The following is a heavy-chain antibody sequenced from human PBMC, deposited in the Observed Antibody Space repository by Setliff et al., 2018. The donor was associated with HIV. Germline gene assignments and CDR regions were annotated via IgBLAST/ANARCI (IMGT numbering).Heavy chain of an antibody. CDR3: ARDGITVAGFDH. Sequence: KSSETLSLTCTVSGGSISSGSYYWSWIRQPAGKGLEWIGRIWTSGSTNYNPSLGSRVSMSVDTSKNQFSLKLSSVTAADTAVYYCARDGITVAGFDHWGQGALVTVSS. CDR1: GGSISSGSYY. CDR2: IWTSGST. J-gene: IGHJ4*02. V-gene: IGHV4-61*02. D-gene: IGHD6-19*01.